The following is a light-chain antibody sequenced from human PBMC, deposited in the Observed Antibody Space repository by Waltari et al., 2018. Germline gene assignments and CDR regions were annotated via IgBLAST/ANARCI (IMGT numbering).Light chain of an antibody. CDR3: QQYDSYSGT. V-gene: IGKV1-5*03. CDR1: QSISSW. CDR2: KAS. Sequence: DIQMTQSHSTLSASVGARVTITCRASQSISSWLAWYQQKPGKAPKLLIYKASSLESGVPSRFSGSGSGTDFTLTISSLQPDDFATYYCQQYDSYSGTFGQGTKVEIK. J-gene: IGKJ1*01.